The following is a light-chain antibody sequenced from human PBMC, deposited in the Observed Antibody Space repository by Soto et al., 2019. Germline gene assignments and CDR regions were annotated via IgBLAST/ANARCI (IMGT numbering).Light chain of an antibody. CDR2: SDN. Sequence: QPVLTQPPSASGTPGRRVTISCSGSSSNVGTNHVNWYQQLPGTAPKLLIYSDNQRPSGVPDRFSGSKSGTSASLAISGLQSEDEADYYCATRDERLSGRVFGGGTKLTVL. V-gene: IGLV1-44*01. CDR3: ATRDERLSGRV. J-gene: IGLJ3*02. CDR1: SSNVGTNH.